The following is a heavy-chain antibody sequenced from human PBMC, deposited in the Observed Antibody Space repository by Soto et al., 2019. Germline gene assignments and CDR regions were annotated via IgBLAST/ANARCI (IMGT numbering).Heavy chain of an antibody. CDR3: ARGPELQMSYYYYYGMDV. CDR1: GGTFSSYA. CDR2: IIPIFGTA. J-gene: IGHJ6*02. Sequence: SVKVSCKASGGTFSSYAISWVRQAPGQGLEWMGGIIPIFGTANYAQKFQGRVTITADESTSTAYMELSSLRSEDTAVYYCARGPELQMSYYYYYGMDVWRQGTTVTVSS. V-gene: IGHV1-69*13. D-gene: IGHD1-26*01.